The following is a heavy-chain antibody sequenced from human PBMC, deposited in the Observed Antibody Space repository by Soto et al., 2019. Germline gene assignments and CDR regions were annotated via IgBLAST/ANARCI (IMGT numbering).Heavy chain of an antibody. V-gene: IGHV4-30-4*01. CDR3: ARVGIQLWLPRGWFDP. D-gene: IGHD5-18*01. CDR2: IYYSGST. CDR1: GGSISSGDYY. J-gene: IGHJ5*02. Sequence: SETLSLTCTVSGGSISSGDYYWSWIRQPPGKGLEWIGYIYYSGSTYYNPSLKSRVTISVDTSKNQFSLKLSSVTAADTVVYYCARVGIQLWLPRGWFDPWGQGTLVTVSS.